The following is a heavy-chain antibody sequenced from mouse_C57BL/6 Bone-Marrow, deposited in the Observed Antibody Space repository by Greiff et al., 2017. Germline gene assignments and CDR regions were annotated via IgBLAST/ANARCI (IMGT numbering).Heavy chain of an antibody. CDR3: ARDEIYYAMDY. V-gene: IGHV7-1*01. CDR2: SRNKANDYTT. Sequence: KVVESGGGLVQSGRSLRLSCATSGFTFSDFYMEWVRQAPGKGLEWIAASRNKANDYTTEYSASVKGRFIVSRDTSQSILYLQMNALRAEDTAIYYCARDEIYYAMDYWGQGTSVTVSS. J-gene: IGHJ4*01. CDR1: GFTFSDFY.